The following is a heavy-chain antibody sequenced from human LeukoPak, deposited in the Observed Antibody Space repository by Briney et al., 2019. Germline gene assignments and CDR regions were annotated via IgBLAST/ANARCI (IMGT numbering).Heavy chain of an antibody. Sequence: ASVKVSCKASGYTFTGNHVHWARQAPGQGLEWMGWIDPKSGDTMYAQKFQDRVTMTSDTSINTAYIELSGLRSDDTAVYFCAKEADIVSFDLWGRGTLVTVSS. D-gene: IGHD2-15*01. CDR2: IDPKSGDT. CDR3: AKEADIVSFDL. V-gene: IGHV1-2*02. J-gene: IGHJ2*01. CDR1: GYTFTGNH.